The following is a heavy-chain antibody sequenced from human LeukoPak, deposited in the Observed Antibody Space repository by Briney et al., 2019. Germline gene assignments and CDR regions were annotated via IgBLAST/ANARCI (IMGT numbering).Heavy chain of an antibody. J-gene: IGHJ5*02. Sequence: GGSLRLSCAASGFTFSSYAMSWVRQAPGKGLEWVSAISGSGGSTYYADSVKGRFTISRDNSKNTLYLQMTSLRAEDTAVYYCAKGTAAGRGINWFDPWGQGTLVTVSS. CDR2: ISGSGGST. V-gene: IGHV3-23*01. CDR1: GFTFSSYA. CDR3: AKGTAAGRGINWFDP. D-gene: IGHD6-13*01.